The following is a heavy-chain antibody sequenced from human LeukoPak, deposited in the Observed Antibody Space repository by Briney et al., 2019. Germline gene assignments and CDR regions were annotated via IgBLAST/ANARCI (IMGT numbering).Heavy chain of an antibody. CDR2: IYTSGST. D-gene: IGHD3-3*01. J-gene: IGHJ3*02. CDR1: GGSISSGSYY. Sequence: PSQTLSLTCTVSGGSISSGSYYWSWIRQPAGKGPEWIGRIYTSGSTNYNPSLKSRVTISVDTSKNQFSLKLSSVTAADTAVYYCAREFTIFGAFDIWGQGTMVTVSS. V-gene: IGHV4-61*02. CDR3: AREFTIFGAFDI.